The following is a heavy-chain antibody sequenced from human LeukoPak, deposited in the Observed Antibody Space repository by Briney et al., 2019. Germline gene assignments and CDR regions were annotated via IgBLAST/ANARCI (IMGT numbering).Heavy chain of an antibody. D-gene: IGHD2-15*01. J-gene: IGHJ4*02. CDR1: GYTFTSYY. V-gene: IGHV1-46*01. Sequence: ASVTVSCTASGYTFTSYYMHWVRQAPGQGLEWMGIINPSGGSTSYAQKFQGRVTMTRDTSTSTVYMELSSLRSEDTAVYYCARAPSSGAFLGYWGQGTLVTVSS. CDR2: INPSGGST. CDR3: ARAPSSGAFLGY.